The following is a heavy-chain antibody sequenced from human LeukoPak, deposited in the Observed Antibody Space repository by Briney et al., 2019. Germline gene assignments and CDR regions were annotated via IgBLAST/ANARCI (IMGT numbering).Heavy chain of an antibody. CDR1: GFTFSSYG. D-gene: IGHD4-17*01. V-gene: IGHV3-30*18. CDR3: AKDKGNFGDFYYFDN. CDR2: MSFDGSNE. Sequence: GGSLRLSCAASGFTFSSYGMHWVRRTPGKGLEWVAVMSFDGSNEDYRDSVKGRFIISRDNSKNTLYLQMNSLRAEDTALYYCAKDKGNFGDFYYFDNWGQGTLVTVSS. J-gene: IGHJ4*02.